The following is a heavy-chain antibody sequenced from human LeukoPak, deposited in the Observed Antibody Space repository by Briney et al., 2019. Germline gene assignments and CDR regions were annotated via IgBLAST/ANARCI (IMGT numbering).Heavy chain of an antibody. CDR3: ARRAGAYSHPYDY. V-gene: IGHV3-53*01. J-gene: IGHJ4*02. Sequence: GGSLRLSCAASGFTFSSYSMNWVRRAPGKGLEWVSFIYSDNTHYSDSVKGRFTISRDNSKNTLYLQMNSLRAEDTAVYYCARRAGAYSHPYDYWGQGTLVTVSS. D-gene: IGHD4/OR15-4a*01. CDR1: GFTFSSYS. CDR2: IYSDNT.